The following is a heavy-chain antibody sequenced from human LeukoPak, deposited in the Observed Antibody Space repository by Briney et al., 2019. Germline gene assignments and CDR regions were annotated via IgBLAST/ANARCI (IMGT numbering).Heavy chain of an antibody. CDR2: IYHSGST. D-gene: IGHD3-9*01. J-gene: IGHJ6*04. CDR3: ARKDPYYNSLTGYYKNGLDV. CDR1: GGFISSNNW. Sequence: SETLSLTCAVSGGFISSNNWWNWVRQPPGKGLEWVGEIYHSGSTNYNPSLESRVTISVDKSKNQFSLKLSSVTAADTAVYYCARKDPYYNSLTGYYKNGLDVWGKGTTVFVSS. V-gene: IGHV4-4*02.